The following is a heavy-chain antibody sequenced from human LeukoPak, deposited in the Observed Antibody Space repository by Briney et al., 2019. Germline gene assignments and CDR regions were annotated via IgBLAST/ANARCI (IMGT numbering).Heavy chain of an antibody. J-gene: IGHJ4*02. CDR2: ISGGGGST. CDR1: GFTFSSYA. D-gene: IGHD3-10*01. Sequence: GGSLRLSCAASGFTFSSYAMSWVRQAPGKGLEWVSAISGGGGSTYYADSVKGRFTISRDNSKNTLYLQMNSLRAEDTAVYYCAKGLWFGEAVFDYWGQGTLVTVSS. V-gene: IGHV3-23*01. CDR3: AKGLWFGEAVFDY.